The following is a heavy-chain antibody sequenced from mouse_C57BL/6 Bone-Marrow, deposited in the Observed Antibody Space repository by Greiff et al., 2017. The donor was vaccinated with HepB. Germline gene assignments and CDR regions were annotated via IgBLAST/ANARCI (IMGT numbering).Heavy chain of an antibody. J-gene: IGHJ2*01. Sequence: QVQLQQPGAELVRPGTSVKLSCKASGYTFTSYWMHWVKQRPGQGLEWIGGIDPSDSYTNYNQKFKGKATLTVDTSSSTAYMQLSSLTSEDSAVYYCASRGPYDPIFDYWGQGTTLTVSS. CDR3: ASRGPYDPIFDY. D-gene: IGHD2-3*01. V-gene: IGHV1-59*01. CDR2: IDPSDSYT. CDR1: GYTFTSYW.